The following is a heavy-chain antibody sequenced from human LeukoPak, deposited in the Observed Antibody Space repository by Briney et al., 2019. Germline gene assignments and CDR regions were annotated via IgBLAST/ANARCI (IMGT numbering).Heavy chain of an antibody. CDR3: ARDRQRWLFDY. Sequence: PSETLSLTCAVSGYSISSGYYWGWIRQPPGKGLEWIGSIYHSGITYYNPSLKSRVTISVDTSKNQFSLKLSSVTAADTAVYYCARDRQRWLFDYWGQGTLVTVSS. V-gene: IGHV4-38-2*02. CDR1: GYSISSGYY. J-gene: IGHJ4*02. CDR2: IYHSGIT. D-gene: IGHD5-12*01.